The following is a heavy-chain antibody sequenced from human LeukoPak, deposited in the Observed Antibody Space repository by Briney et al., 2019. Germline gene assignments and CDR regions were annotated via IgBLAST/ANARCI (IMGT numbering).Heavy chain of an antibody. V-gene: IGHV3-7*01. CDR2: IKQDGSQK. CDR1: GFTFSTYW. J-gene: IGHJ4*02. D-gene: IGHD2-15*01. CDR3: ARDTGCAGGTCSSFYDY. Sequence: PGGSLRLSCAASGFTFSTYWMTWVRQAPGKGLEWVANIKQDGSQKYYVDSVKGRFTISRDNAKNSLYLQMDSLRAEDTAVYYCARDTGCAGGTCSSFYDYWGQGTLVTVSS.